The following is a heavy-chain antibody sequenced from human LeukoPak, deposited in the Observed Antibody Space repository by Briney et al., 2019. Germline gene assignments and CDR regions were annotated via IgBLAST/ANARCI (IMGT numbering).Heavy chain of an antibody. CDR1: GSTFSSFG. V-gene: IGHV3-33*01. CDR3: ARDGYCIAGSCYDIDY. CDR2: IWYDGSIQ. D-gene: IGHD2-15*01. J-gene: IGHJ4*02. Sequence: LAGGSLRPSWAASGSTFSSFGTHCVRQAPGKGLEWVAAIWYDGSIQYYADSVKGRFTISRDNSKNTLYLQMDSLRAEDTAVYYCARDGYCIAGSCYDIDYWGQGTLVSVSS.